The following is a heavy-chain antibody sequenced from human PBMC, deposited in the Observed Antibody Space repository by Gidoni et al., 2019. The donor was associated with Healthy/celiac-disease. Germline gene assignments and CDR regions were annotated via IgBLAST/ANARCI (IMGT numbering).Heavy chain of an antibody. J-gene: IGHJ4*02. CDR3: ARDTGDCFDY. CDR2: IYYSGST. CDR1: GGSISSSSYY. V-gene: IGHV4-39*07. D-gene: IGHD2-21*02. Sequence: QLQLQESGPGLVKPSETLSLTCTVSGGSISSSSYYWGWLRQPPGKGLEWIGSIYYSGSTYYNPSLKSRVTISVDTSKNQFSLKLSSVTAADTAVYYCARDTGDCFDYWGQGTLVTVSS.